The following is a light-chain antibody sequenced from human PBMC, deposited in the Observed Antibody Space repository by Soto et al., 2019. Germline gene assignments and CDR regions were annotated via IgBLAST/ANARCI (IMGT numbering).Light chain of an antibody. CDR1: SSDIGGYNA. J-gene: IGLJ1*01. CDR2: EVT. Sequence: QSALTQSASVSGSPGQTITISCTGTSSDIGGYNAVSWYQHHPGKAPKLIIYEVTHRPSGGSDRFSASKSGNTASLTISGLQAEDEADYYCNSFRVSHLYVFGTGTKVTVL. V-gene: IGLV2-14*01. CDR3: NSFRVSHLYV.